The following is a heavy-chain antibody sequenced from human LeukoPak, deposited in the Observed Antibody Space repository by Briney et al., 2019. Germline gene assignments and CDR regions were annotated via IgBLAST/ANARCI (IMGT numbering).Heavy chain of an antibody. CDR3: AGGAEKREGVYSSGWYGDFDY. Sequence: GGSLRLSCAGSGFTFSTYSMSWLRQAPGKGPEWVSVIYSGGSTYYADSVKGRFTISRDNSKNTLYLQMNSLRAEDTAVYYCAGGAEKREGVYSSGWYGDFDYWGQGTLVTVSS. D-gene: IGHD6-19*01. CDR2: IYSGGST. V-gene: IGHV3-66*01. J-gene: IGHJ4*02. CDR1: GFTFSTYS.